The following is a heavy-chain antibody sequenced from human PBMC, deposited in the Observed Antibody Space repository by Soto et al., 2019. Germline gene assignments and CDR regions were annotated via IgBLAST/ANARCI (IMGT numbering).Heavy chain of an antibody. V-gene: IGHV3-23*01. D-gene: IGHD2-15*01. J-gene: IGHJ3*01. CDR1: DFSFSSYS. CDR3: AKLMIGMVATPAFDL. Sequence: GGSLRLSCAASDFSFSSYSMTWVRQAPGKGLDWVAVISGSGGSMWYADSVKGRFYISSDNFKNTVYLQLNCLRVDDTALYYCAKLMIGMVATPAFDLWGQGTMVTVSS. CDR2: ISGSGGSM.